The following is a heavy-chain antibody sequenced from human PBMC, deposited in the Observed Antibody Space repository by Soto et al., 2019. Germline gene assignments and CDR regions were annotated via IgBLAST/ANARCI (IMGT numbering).Heavy chain of an antibody. J-gene: IGHJ4*02. D-gene: IGHD3-10*01. V-gene: IGHV3-23*01. Sequence: GGSLRLSCAASGFTFSSYAMSWVRQAPGKGLEWVSAISGSGGSTYYADSVKGRFTISRDNSKNTLYLQMNSLRAEDTAVYYCAKEVSPFYYGSVSAFDYWGQGTLVTVSS. CDR2: ISGSGGST. CDR3: AKEVSPFYYGSVSAFDY. CDR1: GFTFSSYA.